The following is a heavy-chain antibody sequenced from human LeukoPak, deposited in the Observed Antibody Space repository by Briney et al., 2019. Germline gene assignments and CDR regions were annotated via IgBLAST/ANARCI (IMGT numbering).Heavy chain of an antibody. CDR3: ARDRRRIVGAIRGGAFDY. Sequence: PGGSLRLSCAAFGFTFSIYAMSWVRQAPGKGLEWVSAISGSGGSTYYADSVKGRFTISRDNAKNSLYLQMNSLRAEDTAVYYCARDRRRIVGAIRGGAFDYWGQGTLVTVSS. J-gene: IGHJ4*02. CDR2: ISGSGGST. CDR1: GFTFSIYA. V-gene: IGHV3-23*01. D-gene: IGHD1-26*01.